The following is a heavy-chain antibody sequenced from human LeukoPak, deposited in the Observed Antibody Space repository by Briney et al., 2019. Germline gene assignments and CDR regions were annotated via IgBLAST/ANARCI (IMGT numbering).Heavy chain of an antibody. CDR2: INWNGGST. D-gene: IGHD4-17*01. CDR1: GFTFDDYG. J-gene: IGHJ3*02. Sequence: GSLRLSCAASGFTFDDYGMSWVRQAPGKGLEWVSGINWNGGSTGYADSVKGRFTISRDNAKNSLYLQMNSLRAEDTALYYCARRSVTTSYDAFDIWGQGTMVTVSS. CDR3: ARRSVTTSYDAFDI. V-gene: IGHV3-20*04.